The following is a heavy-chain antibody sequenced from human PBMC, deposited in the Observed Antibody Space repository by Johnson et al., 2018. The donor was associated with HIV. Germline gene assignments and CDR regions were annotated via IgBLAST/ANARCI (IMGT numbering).Heavy chain of an antibody. CDR2: ISYDGSNK. Sequence: QVQLVESGGGVVQPGRSLRLSCAASGFTFSSYGMHWVRQAPGKGLEWVAVISYDGSNKYYADSVKGRFTISRDNSKNTLYLQMNSLRAEDTAVYYCAKKQDWGSYSDTFDIWGQGTMVTVSS. D-gene: IGHD7-27*01. J-gene: IGHJ3*02. CDR1: GFTFSSYG. CDR3: AKKQDWGSYSDTFDI. V-gene: IGHV3-30*18.